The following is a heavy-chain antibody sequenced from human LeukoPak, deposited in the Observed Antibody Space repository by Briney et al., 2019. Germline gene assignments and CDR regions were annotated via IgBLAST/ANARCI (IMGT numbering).Heavy chain of an antibody. CDR1: GYTFTSYD. CDR3: ARDYGDYGFDI. D-gene: IGHD4-17*01. J-gene: IGHJ3*02. V-gene: IGHV1-8*03. Sequence: GASVEVSCKASGYTFTSYDINWVRQATGQGLEWMGWMNPNSGNTGYAQKFQGRVTITRNTSISTAYMELSSLRSEDTAVYYCARDYGDYGFDIWGQGTMVTVSS. CDR2: MNPNSGNT.